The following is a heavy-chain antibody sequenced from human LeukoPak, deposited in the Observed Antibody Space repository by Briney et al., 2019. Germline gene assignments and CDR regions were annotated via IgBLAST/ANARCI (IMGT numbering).Heavy chain of an antibody. Sequence: ASVKVSCKAPGYTFTGYYMHWVRQAPGQGLEWMGWINPNSGGTNYAQKFQGRVTMTRDTSISTAYMELSRLRSDDTAVYYCARGGGIIRYFDWLTLLDYWGQGTLVTVSS. CDR2: INPNSGGT. V-gene: IGHV1-2*02. D-gene: IGHD3-9*01. CDR1: GYTFTGYY. J-gene: IGHJ4*02. CDR3: ARGGGIIRYFDWLTLLDY.